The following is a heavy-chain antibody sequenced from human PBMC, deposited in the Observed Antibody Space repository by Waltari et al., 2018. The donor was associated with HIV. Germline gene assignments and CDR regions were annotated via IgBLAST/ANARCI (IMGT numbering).Heavy chain of an antibody. D-gene: IGHD3-9*01. CDR3: ARRADILTGRGAFDI. J-gene: IGHJ3*02. CDR2: MNPTSGNP. Sequence: QVQLVQSGAEVKKPGASVKVSCKASGYTFTSYDINWVRQATGQGLEWMGWMNPTSGNPAYAQKFQGRVTMTRNTSISTAYMELSSLRSEDTAVYYCARRADILTGRGAFDIWGQGTMVTVSS. CDR1: GYTFTSYD. V-gene: IGHV1-8*01.